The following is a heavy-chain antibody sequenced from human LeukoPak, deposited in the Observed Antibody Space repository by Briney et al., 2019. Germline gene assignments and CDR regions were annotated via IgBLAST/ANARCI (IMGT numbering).Heavy chain of an antibody. CDR1: GFTVSSNY. CDR3: ARAALQEAFDI. Sequence: GGSLRLSCAASGFTVSSNYMNWVRQAPGKGLEWVSVIYGGGSTYYADSVKGRFTISRDTSKNTLYLHMNSLRAEDTAVYYCARAALQEAFDIWGQGTMVTVSS. D-gene: IGHD2-15*01. J-gene: IGHJ3*02. CDR2: IYGGGST. V-gene: IGHV3-53*01.